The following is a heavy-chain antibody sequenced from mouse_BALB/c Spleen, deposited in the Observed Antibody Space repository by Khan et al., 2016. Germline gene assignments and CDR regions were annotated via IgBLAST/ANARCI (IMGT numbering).Heavy chain of an antibody. CDR3: ARSVIYDGYYGYAMDY. CDR2: IRYSGST. CDR1: GYSITSDYA. D-gene: IGHD2-3*01. V-gene: IGHV3-2*02. J-gene: IGHJ4*01. Sequence: QLQESGPGLVKPSQSLSLTCTVTGYSITSDYAWNWIRQFPGNKLEWMGYIRYSGSTSYNPSLKSRISITRDTYKNQFFLQLNSVTTEDKATYYCARSVIYDGYYGYAMDYWGQGTSDTVSS.